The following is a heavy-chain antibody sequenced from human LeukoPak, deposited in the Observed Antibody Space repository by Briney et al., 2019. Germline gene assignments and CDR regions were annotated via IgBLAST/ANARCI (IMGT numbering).Heavy chain of an antibody. CDR3: ARDLKLLWFGEFLPHNWFDP. CDR2: ISYDGSNK. Sequence: PGGSLRLSCAASGFTFSSYAMHWVRQAPGKGLEWVAVISYDGSNKYYADSVKGRFTISRDNSKNTLYLQMNSLRAEDTAVYYCARDLKLLWFGEFLPHNWFDPWGQGTLVTVSS. J-gene: IGHJ5*02. V-gene: IGHV3-30-3*01. D-gene: IGHD3-10*01. CDR1: GFTFSSYA.